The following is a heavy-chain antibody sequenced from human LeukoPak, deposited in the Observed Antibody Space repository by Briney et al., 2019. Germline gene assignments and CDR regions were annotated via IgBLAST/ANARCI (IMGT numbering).Heavy chain of an antibody. D-gene: IGHD4-11*01. CDR1: GGSISGYY. J-gene: IGHJ4*02. Sequence: SETLSVTCTVSGGSISGYYWSWIRQPPGKGLEWIGYIHYSGSTNYNPSLKSRVTISVDTSKNQFSLKLTSVTAADTAVYYCAKTHSILYYFDYWGQGTLVTVSS. V-gene: IGHV4-59*01. CDR2: IHYSGST. CDR3: AKTHSILYYFDY.